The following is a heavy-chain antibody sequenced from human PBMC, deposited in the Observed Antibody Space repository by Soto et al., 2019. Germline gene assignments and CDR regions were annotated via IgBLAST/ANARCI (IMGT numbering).Heavy chain of an antibody. J-gene: IGHJ4*02. Sequence: ASVKVSCKASGYTFTSYAMHWVRQAPGQRLEWMGWINAGNGNTKYSQKFQGRVTITRDTSASTAYMELSSLRPEDTAVYYCARDGNDFWSGYYFDYWGQGTLVTVSS. CDR3: ARDGNDFWSGYYFDY. CDR2: INAGNGNT. D-gene: IGHD3-3*01. V-gene: IGHV1-3*01. CDR1: GYTFTSYA.